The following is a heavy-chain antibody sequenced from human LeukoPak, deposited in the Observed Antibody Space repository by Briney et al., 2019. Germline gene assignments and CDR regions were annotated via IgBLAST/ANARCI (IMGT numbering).Heavy chain of an antibody. V-gene: IGHV1-69*04. CDR3: ARGIVVVPAAIPIDAFDI. J-gene: IGHJ3*02. D-gene: IGHD2-2*02. Sequence: SVKVSCKASGGTFSSYAISWVRQAPGQGLEWMGRIIPILGIANYAQKFQGRVTITADKSTSTAYMELSSLRSEDTAVYYCARGIVVVPAAIPIDAFDIWGQGTMVTVSS. CDR2: IIPILGIA. CDR1: GGTFSSYA.